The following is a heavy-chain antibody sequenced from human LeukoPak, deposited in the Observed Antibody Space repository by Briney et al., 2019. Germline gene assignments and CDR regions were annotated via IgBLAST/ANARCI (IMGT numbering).Heavy chain of an antibody. Sequence: ASVKVSCKASGYTFTGYYMHWVRQAPGQGLEWMGWINPNSGGTNYAQKLQGRVTMTTDTSTSTAYMELRSLRSDDTAVYYCARADIVATIRFDYWGQGTLVTVSS. CDR2: INPNSGGT. D-gene: IGHD5-12*01. V-gene: IGHV1-2*02. J-gene: IGHJ4*02. CDR3: ARADIVATIRFDY. CDR1: GYTFTGYY.